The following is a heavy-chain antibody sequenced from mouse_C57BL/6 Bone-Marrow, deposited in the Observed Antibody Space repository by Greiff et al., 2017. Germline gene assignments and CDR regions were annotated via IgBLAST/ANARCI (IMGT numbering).Heavy chain of an antibody. CDR3: ARGDYYYGSSPYAMDY. CDR2: IDPSDSYT. V-gene: IGHV1-69*01. CDR1: GYTFTSYW. D-gene: IGHD1-1*01. Sequence: QVQLKQPGAELVMPGASVKLSCKASGYTFTSYWMHWVKQRPGQGLEWIGEIDPSDSYTNYNQKFKGKSTLTVDKSSSTAYMQLSSLTSEDSAVYYCARGDYYYGSSPYAMDYWGQGTTLTVSS. J-gene: IGHJ2*01.